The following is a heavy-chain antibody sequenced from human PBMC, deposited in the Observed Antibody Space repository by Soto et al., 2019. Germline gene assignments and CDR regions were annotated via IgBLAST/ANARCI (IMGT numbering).Heavy chain of an antibody. CDR1: GYTLTELS. V-gene: IGHV1-24*01. J-gene: IGHJ5*02. CDR2: FDPEDGET. CDR3: ATLSNDFWSGPNNWFDP. Sequence: ASVKVSCKVSGYTLTELSMHCVRQAPGKGLEWMGGFDPEDGETIYAQKFQGRVTMTEDTSTDTAYMELSSLRSEDTAVYYCATLSNDFWSGPNNWFDPWGQGTLVTV. D-gene: IGHD3-3*01.